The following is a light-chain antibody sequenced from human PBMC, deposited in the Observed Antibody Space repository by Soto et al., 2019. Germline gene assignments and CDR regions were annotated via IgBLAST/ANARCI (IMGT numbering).Light chain of an antibody. CDR3: QQSYSTAWT. J-gene: IGKJ1*01. Sequence: IQMTQSPSSLSASVGDRVTMTCRASQSIGSYVNWYQEKPGEAPKVLIFAASSLQSGVPSRFSGSGSRTDFTLTISSLLPEDFATYYCQQSYSTAWTFGQGTKVDIK. CDR2: AAS. CDR1: QSIGSY. V-gene: IGKV1-39*01.